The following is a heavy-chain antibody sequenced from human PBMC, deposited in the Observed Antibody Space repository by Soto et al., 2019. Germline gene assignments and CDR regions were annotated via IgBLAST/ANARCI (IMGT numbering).Heavy chain of an antibody. CDR3: ARDRGYSGYDSDTPHP. J-gene: IGHJ5*02. CDR2: ISAYNGNT. CDR1: GYTFTSYG. V-gene: IGHV1-18*01. Sequence: QVQLVQSGAEVKKPGASVKVSCKASGYTFTSYGISWVRQAPGQGLEWMGWISAYNGNTNYAQKLQGRVTMTTDTSTSTAYMGLGSLRSDATAVYYCARDRGYSGYDSDTPHPWGQGTLVTVAS. D-gene: IGHD5-12*01.